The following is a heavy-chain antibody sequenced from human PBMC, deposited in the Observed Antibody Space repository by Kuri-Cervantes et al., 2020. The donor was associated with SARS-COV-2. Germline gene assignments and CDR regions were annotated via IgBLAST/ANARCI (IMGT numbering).Heavy chain of an antibody. CDR2: IIPIFGTA. CDR1: GGTFSSYA. D-gene: IGHD1-26*01. Sequence: SVKVSCKASGGTFSSYAISWARQAPGQGLEWMGGIIPIFGTANYAQKFQGRVTITADESTSTAYMELSSLRSEDTAVYYCARGSLQFSGSYYVAHAFDIWGQGTMVTVSS. V-gene: IGHV1-69*13. J-gene: IGHJ3*02. CDR3: ARGSLQFSGSYYVAHAFDI.